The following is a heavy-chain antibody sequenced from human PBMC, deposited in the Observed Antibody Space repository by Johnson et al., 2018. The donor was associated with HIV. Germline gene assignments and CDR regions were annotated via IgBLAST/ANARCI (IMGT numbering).Heavy chain of an antibody. Sequence: EVQLVESGGGVVRPGGSLRLSCAASGFTFDDYGMSWVRQAPGKGLEWVSGINWNGGSTGYADSVKGRFTISRDNAKSSLYLQVNSLRADDTALYYCARDWLTSRAVAGTAAFDIWGQGTMVNVSS. D-gene: IGHD6-19*01. CDR3: ARDWLTSRAVAGTAAFDI. V-gene: IGHV3-20*04. CDR2: INWNGGST. J-gene: IGHJ3*02. CDR1: GFTFDDYG.